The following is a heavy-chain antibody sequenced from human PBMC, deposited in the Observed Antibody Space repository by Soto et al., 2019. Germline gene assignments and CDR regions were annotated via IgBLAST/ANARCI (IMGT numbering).Heavy chain of an antibody. D-gene: IGHD2-21*01. Sequence: WASVKVSCKASGGTFSSYAISWVRQAPGQGLEWMGGIIPIFGTANYAQKFQVRVTITADESTSTAYMELSSLRSEDTAVYYCAVPQASEGPLYYYYYYGMDVWGQGTTVTVSS. J-gene: IGHJ6*02. CDR2: IIPIFGTA. CDR1: GGTFSSYA. CDR3: AVPQASEGPLYYYYYYGMDV. V-gene: IGHV1-69*13.